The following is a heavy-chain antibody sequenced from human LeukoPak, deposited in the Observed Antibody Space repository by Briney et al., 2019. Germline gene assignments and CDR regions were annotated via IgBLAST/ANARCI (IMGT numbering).Heavy chain of an antibody. CDR2: TYYRSKWYN. Sequence: SQTLSLTCAISGDSVSSDSAAWNWIRQSPSRGLEWLGRTYYRSKWYNDYAVSVKSRITINPDTSKNQFSLQLNSVTPEDTAVYYCARERPLRDIVVVPAATPFDYWGQGTLVTVSS. J-gene: IGHJ4*02. V-gene: IGHV6-1*01. CDR1: GDSVSSDSAA. D-gene: IGHD2-2*01. CDR3: ARERPLRDIVVVPAATPFDY.